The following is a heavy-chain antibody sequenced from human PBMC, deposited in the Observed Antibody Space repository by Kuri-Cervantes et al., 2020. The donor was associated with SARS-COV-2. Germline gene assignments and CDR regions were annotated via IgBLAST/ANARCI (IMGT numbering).Heavy chain of an antibody. D-gene: IGHD6-19*01. V-gene: IGHV4-59*04. Sequence: GSLRLSCTVSGGSISSYYWSWIRQPPGKGLEWIGNFYYSGSTYYRPSLKRRVTLSVDTSKNQFSLKLSSVTAADTAVYYCARQMEQWLVRNWFDPWGQGTLVTVSS. CDR2: FYYSGST. CDR3: ARQMEQWLVRNWFDP. CDR1: GGSISSYY. J-gene: IGHJ5*02.